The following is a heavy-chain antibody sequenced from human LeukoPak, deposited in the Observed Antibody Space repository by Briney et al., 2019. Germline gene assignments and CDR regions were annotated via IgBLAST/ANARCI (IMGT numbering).Heavy chain of an antibody. CDR1: GFTFSSYW. CDR3: ARVSSSSWWALDY. V-gene: IGHV3-74*01. D-gene: IGHD6-13*01. J-gene: IGHJ4*02. Sequence: GGSLRLSCAASGFTFSSYWMHWVRQAPGKGLVWVSRINTDGSSTTYADSVKGRFTISRDNAKNTLYLQMNSLRAEDTAVYYCARVSSSSWWALDYWGQGTLVTVSS. CDR2: INTDGSST.